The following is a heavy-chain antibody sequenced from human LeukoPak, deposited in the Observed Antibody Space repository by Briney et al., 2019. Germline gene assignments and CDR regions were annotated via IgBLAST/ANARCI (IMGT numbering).Heavy chain of an antibody. CDR3: ARSVAAAGRGWFDP. D-gene: IGHD6-13*01. Sequence: SETLSLTCTVSGGSISGYYWSWIRQPPGKGLEYIGYIYYSGSTNYNPSLKSRVTISVDTSKNQFSLKLSSVTAADTAVYYCARSVAAAGRGWFDPWGQGTLVTVSS. CDR1: GGSISGYY. J-gene: IGHJ5*02. CDR2: IYYSGST. V-gene: IGHV4-59*08.